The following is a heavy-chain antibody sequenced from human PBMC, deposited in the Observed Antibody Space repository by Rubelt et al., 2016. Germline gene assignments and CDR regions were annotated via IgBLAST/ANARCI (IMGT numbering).Heavy chain of an antibody. J-gene: IGHJ4*02. CDR1: GYSFTSYW. Sequence: EVQLVQSGAEVKKPGESLKISCKGSGYSFTSYWIGWVRQMPGKGLEWMGIIYPGDSDTRYSPRSQGKVTISADKPISSAYLQGSSLKASDTAMYYCARRSSSSHYFDDWGQGTLVTVSS. CDR3: ARRSSSSHYFDD. V-gene: IGHV5-51*01. CDR2: IYPGDSDT. D-gene: IGHD6-13*01.